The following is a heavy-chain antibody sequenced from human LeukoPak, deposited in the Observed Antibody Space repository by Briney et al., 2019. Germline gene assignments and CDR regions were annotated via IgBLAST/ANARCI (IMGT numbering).Heavy chain of an antibody. CDR3: AKDEATSGGGLAS. CDR2: MYTGGTT. CDR1: GFTVSGTH. V-gene: IGHV3-53*01. Sequence: PGGSLRLSCAASGFTVSGTHMSWVRQAPGKGLEWVSAMYTGGTTYYLDSVKGRFTISRDNSRNTLFLHMSSLRADDTAVYYCAKDEATSGGGLASWGQGTLVTVSS. J-gene: IGHJ4*02. D-gene: IGHD3-16*01.